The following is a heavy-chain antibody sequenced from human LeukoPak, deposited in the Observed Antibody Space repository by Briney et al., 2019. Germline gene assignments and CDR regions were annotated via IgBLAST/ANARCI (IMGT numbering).Heavy chain of an antibody. CDR1: GFTFSSYS. CDR2: ISSSSSSTI. V-gene: IGHV3-48*01. CDR3: ARVYGSSKWDYYYYMDV. Sequence: PGGSLRLSCAASGFTFSSYSMNWVRQAPGKGLEWVSYISSSSSSTIYYADSVKGRFTISRDNAKNSLYLQMNSLRAEDTAVYYCARVYGSSKWDYYYYMDVWGKGTTVTVSS. J-gene: IGHJ6*03. D-gene: IGHD6-6*01.